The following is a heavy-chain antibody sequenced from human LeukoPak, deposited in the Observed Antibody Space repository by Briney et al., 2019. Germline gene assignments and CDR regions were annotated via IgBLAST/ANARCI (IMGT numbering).Heavy chain of an antibody. V-gene: IGHV3-23*01. CDR2: ISGSGGST. Sequence: GGSLRLSCAASGFTFSSYAMSWVXQXXXXXXXWVSAISGSGGSTYYADSVKGRFTISRDNSKNTLYLQMNSLRAEDTAVYYCATNPKYSSYYWGQGTLVTVSS. CDR1: GFTFSSYA. CDR3: ATNPKYSSYY. J-gene: IGHJ4*02. D-gene: IGHD6-6*01.